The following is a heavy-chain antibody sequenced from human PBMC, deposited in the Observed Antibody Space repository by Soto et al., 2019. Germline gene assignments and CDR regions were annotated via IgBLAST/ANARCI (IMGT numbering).Heavy chain of an antibody. CDR2: INHSGST. D-gene: IGHD2-15*01. CDR3: ASSCSGGSCYSGYYYYYYMDV. Sequence: SQTLSLTCAVYGGSFSGFYWSWIRQPPGKGLEWIGEINHSGSTNYNPSLKSRVTISVDTSKNQFSLKLSSVTAADTAVYYCASSCSGGSCYSGYYYYYYMDVWGKGTTVTVSS. CDR1: GGSFSGFY. V-gene: IGHV4-34*01. J-gene: IGHJ6*03.